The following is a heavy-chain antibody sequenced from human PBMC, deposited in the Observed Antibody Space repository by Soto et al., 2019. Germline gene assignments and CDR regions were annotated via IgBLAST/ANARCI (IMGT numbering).Heavy chain of an antibody. CDR2: IIPIFGTA. CDR1: GGTFSSYA. CDR3: ASRALGQLAGEDYGMDV. Sequence: QVQLVQSGAEVKKPGSSVKVSCKASGGTFSSYAISWVRQAPGQGLEWMGGIIPIFGTANYAQKFQGRVTITADESTSTAYMERSSLRSEDTAVYYCASRALGQLAGEDYGMDVWGQGTTVTVSS. D-gene: IGHD6-6*01. J-gene: IGHJ6*02. V-gene: IGHV1-69*01.